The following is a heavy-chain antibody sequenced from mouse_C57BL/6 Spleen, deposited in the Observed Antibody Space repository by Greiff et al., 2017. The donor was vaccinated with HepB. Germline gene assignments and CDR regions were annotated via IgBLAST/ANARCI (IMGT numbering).Heavy chain of an antibody. CDR3: ASYYGSSRYYYAMDY. Sequence: VQLQQSGPELVKPGASVKISCKASGYTFTDYYMNWVKQSHGKSLEWIGDINPNNGGTSYNQKFKGKATLTVDKSSSTAYMELRSLTSEDSAVYYCASYYGSSRYYYAMDYWGQGTSVTVSS. CDR2: INPNNGGT. D-gene: IGHD1-1*01. V-gene: IGHV1-26*01. CDR1: GYTFTDYY. J-gene: IGHJ4*01.